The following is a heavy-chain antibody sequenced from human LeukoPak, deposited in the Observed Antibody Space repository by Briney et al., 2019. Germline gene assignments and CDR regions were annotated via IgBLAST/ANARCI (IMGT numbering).Heavy chain of an antibody. CDR3: AGQITRYYDFWSGYVGWFDP. CDR1: GGSFSGYY. D-gene: IGHD3-3*01. J-gene: IGHJ5*02. CDR2: IYYSGST. V-gene: IGHV4-59*06. Sequence: PSETLSLTCAVYGGSFSGYYWSWIRQRPGKGLEWIGYIYYSGSTYYNPSLKSRVTISVDTSKNQFSLKLSSVTAADTAVYYCAGQITRYYDFWSGYVGWFDPWGQGTLVTVSS.